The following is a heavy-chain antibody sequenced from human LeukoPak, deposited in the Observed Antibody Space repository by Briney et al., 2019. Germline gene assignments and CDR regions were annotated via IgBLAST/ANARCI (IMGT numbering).Heavy chain of an antibody. Sequence: GGSLRLSCEASGFSFTNTWMSWVRQAPGKGLEWISYISNSGTYTKYADSVKGRFTISRDNAKNSLYLQMNSLRAEDTAVYYCARTSGRYFDYWGQGTLVTVSS. CDR2: ISNSGTYT. D-gene: IGHD1-26*01. J-gene: IGHJ4*02. CDR3: ARTSGRYFDY. V-gene: IGHV3-11*06. CDR1: GFSFTNTW.